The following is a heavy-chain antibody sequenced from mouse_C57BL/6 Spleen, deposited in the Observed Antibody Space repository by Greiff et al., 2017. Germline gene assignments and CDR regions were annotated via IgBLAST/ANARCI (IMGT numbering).Heavy chain of an antibody. J-gene: IGHJ2*01. V-gene: IGHV5-4*03. D-gene: IGHD2-3*01. CDR2: ISDGGSYT. CDR1: GYTFSSYA. Sequence: EVKLQESGGGLVKPGGSLKLSCAASGYTFSSYAMSWVRQTPEKRLEWVATISDGGSYTYYPDNVKGRLTISRDNAKNNLYLQMIHLKSDDTSMYYCAREGGGYYDYWGQGTTLTVSS. CDR3: AREGGGYYDY.